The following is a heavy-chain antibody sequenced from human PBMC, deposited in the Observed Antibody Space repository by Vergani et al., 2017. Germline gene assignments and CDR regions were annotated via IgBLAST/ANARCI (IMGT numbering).Heavy chain of an antibody. Sequence: QVQLVQSGAEVKKPGSSVKVSCKASGGTFSSYAISWVRQAPGRGLEWMGGIIPIFGTANYAQKFQGRVTITADESTSTAYMELSSLRSEDTAVYYCASLAYDCSGGSCYLGYFDYWGQGTLVTVSS. CDR1: GGTFSSYA. D-gene: IGHD2-15*01. V-gene: IGHV1-69*01. J-gene: IGHJ4*02. CDR2: IIPIFGTA. CDR3: ASLAYDCSGGSCYLGYFDY.